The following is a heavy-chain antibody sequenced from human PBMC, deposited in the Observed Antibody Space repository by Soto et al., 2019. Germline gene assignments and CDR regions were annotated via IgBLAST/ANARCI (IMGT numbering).Heavy chain of an antibody. CDR2: ISYDGSNK. CDR3: AKVGVGADGNEYFQH. J-gene: IGHJ1*01. D-gene: IGHD1-26*01. V-gene: IGHV3-30*18. Sequence: GGSLRLSCAASGFTFSSYGMHWVRQAPGKGLEWVAVISYDGSNKYYADSVKGRFTISRDNSKNTLYLQMNSLRAEDTAVYYCAKVGVGADGNEYFQHWGQGTLVTVSS. CDR1: GFTFSSYG.